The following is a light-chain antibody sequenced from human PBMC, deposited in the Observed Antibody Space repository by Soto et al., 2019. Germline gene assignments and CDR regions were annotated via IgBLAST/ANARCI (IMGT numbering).Light chain of an antibody. CDR1: QSVSSY. J-gene: IGKJ2*01. CDR3: QQRSNWPPYT. V-gene: IGKV3-11*01. Sequence: EIVMTQSPATLSVSPGERATLSCRASQSVSSYLAWYQQKPGQAPRLLIYDASNRATGIPARFSGSGSGTDFTITISSLEPEDFAVYYCQQRSNWPPYTFGRGTKLEIK. CDR2: DAS.